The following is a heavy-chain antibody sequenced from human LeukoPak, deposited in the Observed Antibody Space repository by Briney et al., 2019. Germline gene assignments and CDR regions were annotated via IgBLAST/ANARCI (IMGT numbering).Heavy chain of an antibody. J-gene: IGHJ6*02. CDR1: GYTFTSYG. D-gene: IGHD2-2*01. CDR3: ARDHIVVVPAATVYYYYGMDV. V-gene: IGHV1-18*01. CDR2: ISAYNGNA. Sequence: ASVKVSCKASGYTFTSYGISWVRQAPGQGLEWMGWISAYNGNANYAQKLQGRVTMTTDTSTSTAYMELRSLRSDDTAAYYCARDHIVVVPAATVYYYYGMDVWGQGTTVTVSS.